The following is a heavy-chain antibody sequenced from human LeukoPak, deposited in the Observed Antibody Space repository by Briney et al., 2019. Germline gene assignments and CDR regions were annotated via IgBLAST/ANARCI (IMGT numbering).Heavy chain of an antibody. Sequence: GRSLRLSCAASGFTFSSYGMHWVRQAPGKGLEWVAVISYDGSNKYYADSVKGRFTISRDNPKNTLYLHMHSLRADDTAVYYCAREEEMATNTDYWGQGTLVTVSS. D-gene: IGHD5-24*01. J-gene: IGHJ4*02. CDR3: AREEEMATNTDY. CDR1: GFTFSSYG. CDR2: ISYDGSNK. V-gene: IGHV3-30*03.